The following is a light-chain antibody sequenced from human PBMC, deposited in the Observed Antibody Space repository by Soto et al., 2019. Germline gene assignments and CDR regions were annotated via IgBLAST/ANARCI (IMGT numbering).Light chain of an antibody. J-gene: IGKJ4*01. CDR2: DAS. Sequence: VVMTQSPATLSVSPGERVTLSCRASQSVSSNVAWYQQKPGQAPRLLIYDASNRATGIPARFSGSGSGTDFTLTVSNLESEDFAVYYCQQCSNWPLTFGGGTKVDIK. CDR1: QSVSSN. CDR3: QQCSNWPLT. V-gene: IGKV3-11*01.